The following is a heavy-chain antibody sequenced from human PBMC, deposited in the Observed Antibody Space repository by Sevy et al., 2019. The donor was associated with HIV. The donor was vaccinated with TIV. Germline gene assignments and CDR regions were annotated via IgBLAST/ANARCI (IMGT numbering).Heavy chain of an antibody. Sequence: SETLSLTCAVYGGSFSGYYWSWIRQPPGKGLEWIGEINHSGSTNYNPSLKNRVTISVDTSKNQFSLKLSSVTAADTAVYYCARAGKDIVVVPAAAPYYYYGMDVWGQGTTVTVSS. D-gene: IGHD2-2*01. CDR1: GGSFSGYY. CDR3: ARAGKDIVVVPAAAPYYYYGMDV. J-gene: IGHJ6*02. CDR2: INHSGST. V-gene: IGHV4-34*01.